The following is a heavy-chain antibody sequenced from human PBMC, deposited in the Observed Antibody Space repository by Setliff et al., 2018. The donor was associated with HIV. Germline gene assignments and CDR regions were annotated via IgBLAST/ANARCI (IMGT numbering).Heavy chain of an antibody. D-gene: IGHD2-15*01. Sequence: GGSLRLSCAASGFTFSNYAMSWVRQAPGKGLEWVANINQDGSAKYYVDSVKGRFTISRDNAKNSLYLQMNSLRAEDTAVYYCAKCGGTCWHNFFGPWGQGTLVTVSS. J-gene: IGHJ5*02. CDR3: AKCGGTCWHNFFGP. CDR1: GFTFSNYA. V-gene: IGHV3-7*03. CDR2: INQDGSAK.